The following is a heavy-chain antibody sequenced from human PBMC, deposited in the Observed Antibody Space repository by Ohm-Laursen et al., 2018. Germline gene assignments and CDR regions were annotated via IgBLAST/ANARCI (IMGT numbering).Heavy chain of an antibody. V-gene: IGHV1-46*02. CDR1: GYSFNSNH. J-gene: IGHJ4*02. CDR3: ARAAIGDY. CDR2: IKSTDDTR. Sequence: ASVKVSCKASGYSFNSNHMQWLRQAPGQGLEWMGIIKSTDDTRTYAQKFQGRVTMTKDRSTSTVYMELSSLRSDDTAVYYCARAAIGDYWGQGTLVTVSS.